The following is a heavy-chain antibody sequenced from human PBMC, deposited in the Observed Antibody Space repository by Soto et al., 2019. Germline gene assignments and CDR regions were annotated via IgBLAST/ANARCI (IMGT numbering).Heavy chain of an antibody. CDR2: IIPIFGTA. Sequence: QVQLVQSGAEVKKPGSSVKVSCKASGGTFSSYAISWVRQAPGQGLEWMGGIIPIFGTANYAQKFQGRVTITADESTSTAYMELSSLRSEDTAVYYCARVPRLHFVATVAFDIWGQGTMVTVSS. V-gene: IGHV1-69*01. J-gene: IGHJ3*02. CDR1: GGTFSSYA. CDR3: ARVPRLHFVATVAFDI. D-gene: IGHD5-12*01.